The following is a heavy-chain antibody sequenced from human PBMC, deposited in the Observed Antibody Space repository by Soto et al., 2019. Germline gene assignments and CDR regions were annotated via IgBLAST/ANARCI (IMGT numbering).Heavy chain of an antibody. CDR2: ISGGIGST. Sequence: GGSLRLSCVASGFSFGTYAMTWVRQVPGKGLEWVSTISGGIGSTFYADSVKGRFTISRDISKKMLFLHMNGLRGEDTGTYYCATGAARYFGCWGRGPLFTVYS. CDR1: GFSFGTYA. J-gene: IGHJ4*02. V-gene: IGHV3-23*01. CDR3: ATGAARYFGC. D-gene: IGHD1-26*01.